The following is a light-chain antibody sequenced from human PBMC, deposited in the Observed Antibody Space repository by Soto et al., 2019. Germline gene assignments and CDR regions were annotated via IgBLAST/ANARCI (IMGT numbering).Light chain of an antibody. J-gene: IGLJ2*01. Sequence: QSALTQPASVSGSPGQSITISCTGTSSDVGGYNYVSWYQQHPGKAPKLMIYEVSNRPSGVSNRFSGSKSGNTASLTISGLQAEDESYYYGSSYTSSSTLEVFGGGTKLTVL. CDR1: SSDVGGYNY. CDR2: EVS. V-gene: IGLV2-14*01. CDR3: SSYTSSSTLEV.